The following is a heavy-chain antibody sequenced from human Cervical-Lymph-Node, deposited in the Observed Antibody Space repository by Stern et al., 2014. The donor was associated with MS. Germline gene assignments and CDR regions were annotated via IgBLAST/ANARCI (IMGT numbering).Heavy chain of an antibody. CDR3: ARDGLDGMDV. J-gene: IGHJ6*02. V-gene: IGHV4-61*03. CDR1: GGSVSSSSFY. CDR2: NHYSGNT. D-gene: IGHD3/OR15-3a*01. Sequence: QLQLQESGPGLVKPSETLSLTCTVSGGSVSSSSFYWSWIRQPPGKGLEWIGYNHYSGNTKSNPSLKSRVTISIDTSKNHFSLNLTSLTAADTAVYYCARDGLDGMDVWGQGTSVTVSS.